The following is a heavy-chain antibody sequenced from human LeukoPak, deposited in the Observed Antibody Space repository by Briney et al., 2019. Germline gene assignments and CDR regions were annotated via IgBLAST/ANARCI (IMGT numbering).Heavy chain of an antibody. Sequence: ASVKVSCKASGYTFTGYYMHWVRQAPGQGLEWMGWISGYNGNTNYAQKFQGRVTMTRDTSISTAYMELSRLRSDDTAVYYCARRYSSRQFDPWGQGTLVTVSS. D-gene: IGHD6-13*01. CDR2: ISGYNGNT. J-gene: IGHJ5*02. CDR1: GYTFTGYY. CDR3: ARRYSSRQFDP. V-gene: IGHV1-2*02.